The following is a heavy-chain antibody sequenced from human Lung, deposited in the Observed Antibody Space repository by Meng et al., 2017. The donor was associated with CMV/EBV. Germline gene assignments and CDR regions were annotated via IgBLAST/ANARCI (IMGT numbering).Heavy chain of an antibody. Sequence: SXXVSCKASRNTFSSYTLTWVRQAPGQGLEWMGGINPIFAIANYAQSFRGRVTITADTSTSTGYMELSGLRSEDTAVYYCAVYCGTTSCYDGYGMDVWGQGTTVTVAS. CDR2: INPIFAIA. D-gene: IGHD2-2*01. CDR3: AVYCGTTSCYDGYGMDV. V-gene: IGHV1-69*10. CDR1: RNTFSSYT. J-gene: IGHJ6*02.